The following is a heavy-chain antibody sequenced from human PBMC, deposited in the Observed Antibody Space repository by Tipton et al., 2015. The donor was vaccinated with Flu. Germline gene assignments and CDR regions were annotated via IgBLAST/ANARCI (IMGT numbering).Heavy chain of an antibody. V-gene: IGHV4-34*01. CDR2: INHSGST. CDR1: GGSFSGYY. J-gene: IGHJ5*02. CDR3: SSGGDSSSPGGGGFDP. D-gene: IGHD6-13*01. Sequence: TLSLTCAVYGGSFSGYYWSWIRQPPGKGLEWIGAINHSGSTNYNPSLKSRVTISVDTSKNQFSLKLRSVTAAATAVYYCSSGGDSSSPGGGGFDPWGPGTLATVSS.